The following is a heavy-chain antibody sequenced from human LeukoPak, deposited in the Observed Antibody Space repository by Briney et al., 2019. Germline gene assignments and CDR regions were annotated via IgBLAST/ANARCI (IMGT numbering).Heavy chain of an antibody. D-gene: IGHD4-23*01. CDR2: IYYSGST. CDR3: SRWHGGRHYYYYYGVDV. CDR1: SGSISSGGYY. J-gene: IGHJ6*02. Sequence: SETLSLTCTVSSGSISSGGYYWSWIRQHPGKGLEWIGYIYYSGSTHYNPSLKSRVSISVDTSKNQFSLELTSVTAADTAVYYCSRWHGGRHYYYYYGVDVWGQGTTVTVSS. V-gene: IGHV4-31*02.